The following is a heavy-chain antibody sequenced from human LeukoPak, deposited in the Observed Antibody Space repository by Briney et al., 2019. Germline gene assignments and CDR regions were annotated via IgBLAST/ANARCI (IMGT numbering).Heavy chain of an antibody. CDR2: IKQDGSEK. V-gene: IGHV3-7*01. CDR1: GFTFSSYW. CDR3: ARVVAGQQLDPYFDY. Sequence: GGSLRLSCAASGFTFSSYWMSWVRQAPGKGLEWVANIKQDGSEKYYVDTVKGRFTISRDNAKNSLYLQMNSLRAEDTAVYYCARVVAGQQLDPYFDYWGQGTLVTVSS. D-gene: IGHD6-13*01. J-gene: IGHJ4*02.